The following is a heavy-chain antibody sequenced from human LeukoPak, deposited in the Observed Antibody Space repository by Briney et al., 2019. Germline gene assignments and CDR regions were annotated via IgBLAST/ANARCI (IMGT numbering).Heavy chain of an antibody. CDR1: GFTLSSYS. D-gene: IGHD5-12*01. CDR3: ASGYDARWGDY. V-gene: IGHV3-21*01. Sequence: GGALRLSCAASGFTLSSYSMNWVRQAPGKGLEWVSSISSSSSYIYYADSAKGRFTISRDNAKNSLYLQMNSLRAEDTAVYYCASGYDARWGDYWGQGTLVTVSS. CDR2: ISSSSSYI. J-gene: IGHJ4*02.